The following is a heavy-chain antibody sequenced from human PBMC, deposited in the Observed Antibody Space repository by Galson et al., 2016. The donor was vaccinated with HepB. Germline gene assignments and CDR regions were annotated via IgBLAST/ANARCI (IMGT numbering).Heavy chain of an antibody. V-gene: IGHV1-18*01. CDR3: ARARMYSSSCPEDY. D-gene: IGHD6-13*01. Sequence: SVKVSCKASGYTFTSYGISWVRQAPGQGLEWMGRISAYNGNTNYAQKFQGRVTMTTDTSTSTAYMELRSLRSDDTAVYYCARARMYSSSCPEDYWGQGTLVTVSS. CDR1: GYTFTSYG. J-gene: IGHJ4*02. CDR2: ISAYNGNT.